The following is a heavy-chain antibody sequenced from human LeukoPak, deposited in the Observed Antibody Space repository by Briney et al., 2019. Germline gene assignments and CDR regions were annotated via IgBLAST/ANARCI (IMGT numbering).Heavy chain of an antibody. CDR3: ARDVPHYCSSTSCYQGWFDP. D-gene: IGHD2-2*01. Sequence: ASVKVSCKASGGTFSSYAISWVRQAPGQGLEWMGGIIPIFGTANYAQKFQGRVTITADESTSTAYMELSSLRSEDTAVYYCARDVPHYCSSTSCYQGWFDPWGQGTLVTVSS. J-gene: IGHJ5*02. CDR1: GGTFSSYA. CDR2: IIPIFGTA. V-gene: IGHV1-69*13.